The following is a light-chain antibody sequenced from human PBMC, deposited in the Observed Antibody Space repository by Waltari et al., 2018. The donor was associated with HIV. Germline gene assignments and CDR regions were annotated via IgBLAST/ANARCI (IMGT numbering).Light chain of an antibody. V-gene: IGLV2-14*01. CDR1: TSDIGIYKY. CDR3: SSYTDSSVI. J-gene: IGLJ2*01. CDR2: EDN. Sequence: QSALTQPAPVSGSPGQSITISCTCATSDIGIYKYVSWYQHHPGIAPKLLIYEDNNRPSGVSNRFSGSKSGKTASLTISGLQAEDESDYYCSSYTDSSVIFGGGTKVTVL.